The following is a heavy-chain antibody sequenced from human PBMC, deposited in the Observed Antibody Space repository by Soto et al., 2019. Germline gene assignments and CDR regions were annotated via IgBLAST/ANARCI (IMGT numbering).Heavy chain of an antibody. V-gene: IGHV1-46*01. CDR2: INPSGGST. D-gene: IGHD5-18*01. J-gene: IGHJ6*02. CDR3: GRDGGYSYGYYYYGMDV. Sequence: ASVKVSCKASGYTFTSYYMHWVRQAPGQGLEWMGIINPSGGSTSYAQKFQGRVTMTRDTSTSTVYMELSSLRSEDTAVYYCGRDGGYSYGYYYYGMDVWGQGTTVTVSS. CDR1: GYTFTSYY.